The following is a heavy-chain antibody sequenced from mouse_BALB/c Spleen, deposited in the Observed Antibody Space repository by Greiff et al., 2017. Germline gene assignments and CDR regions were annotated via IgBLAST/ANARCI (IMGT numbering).Heavy chain of an antibody. Sequence: EVQVVESGGGLVKPGGSLKLSCAASGFAFSSYDMSWVRQTPEKRLEWVAYISSGGGSTYYPDTVKGRFTISRDNAKNTRYLQMSSLKSEDTAMYYCARAYGNYVGYFDDWGQGTTLTVSS. CDR3: ARAYGNYVGYFDD. V-gene: IGHV5-12-1*01. J-gene: IGHJ2*01. CDR1: GFAFSSYD. CDR2: ISSGGGST. D-gene: IGHD2-1*01.